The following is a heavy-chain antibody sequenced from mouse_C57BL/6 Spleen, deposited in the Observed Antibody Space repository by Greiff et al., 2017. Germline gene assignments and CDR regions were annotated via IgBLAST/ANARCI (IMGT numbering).Heavy chain of an antibody. CDR3: AREVLTGTAMDY. Sequence: EVKVVESGGGLVKPGGSLKLSCAASGFTFSSYAMSWVRQTPEKRLEWVATISDGGSYTYYPDNVKGRFTISRDNAKNNLYLQMSHLKSEDTAMYYCAREVLTGTAMDYWGQGTSVTGAS. CDR1: GFTFSSYA. J-gene: IGHJ4*01. D-gene: IGHD4-1*01. CDR2: ISDGGSYT. V-gene: IGHV5-4*01.